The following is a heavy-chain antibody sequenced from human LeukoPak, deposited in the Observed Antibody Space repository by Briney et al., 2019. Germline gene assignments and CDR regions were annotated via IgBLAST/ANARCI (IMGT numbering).Heavy chain of an antibody. CDR1: GYIFNGFG. Sequence: ASVKVSCKASGYIFNGFGISWVRQAPGQGLEWMGWISAYNGNTNYAQKLQGRVTMTTDTSTSTAYMELRSLRSDDTAVYYCARYIPMMATIKVGHHYFDYWGQGTLVTVSS. V-gene: IGHV1-18*01. CDR2: ISAYNGNT. D-gene: IGHD5-24*01. CDR3: ARYIPMMATIKVGHHYFDY. J-gene: IGHJ4*02.